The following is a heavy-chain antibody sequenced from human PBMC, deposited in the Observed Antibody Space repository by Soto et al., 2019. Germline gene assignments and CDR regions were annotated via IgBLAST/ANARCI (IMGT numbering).Heavy chain of an antibody. CDR2: ISSSSSYI. Sequence: GGSLRLSCAASGFTFSSYSMNWVRQAPGKGLEWVSSISSSSSYIYYADSVKGRFTISRDNANNSLYLQMNSLRAEDTAVYYCARGLEIYYYYGMDVWGQGTTVTVSS. CDR1: GFTFSSYS. CDR3: ARGLEIYYYYGMDV. J-gene: IGHJ6*02. V-gene: IGHV3-21*01.